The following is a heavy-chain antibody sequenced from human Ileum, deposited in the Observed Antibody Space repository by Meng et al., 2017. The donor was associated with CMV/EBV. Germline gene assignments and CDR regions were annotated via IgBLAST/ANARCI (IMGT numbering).Heavy chain of an antibody. D-gene: IGHD2-2*01. CDR1: GYTFTGYY. Sequence: ASVKVSCKASGYTFTGYYMHWVRQAPGQGLEWMGWINPNSGGTNYAQKFQGRVTMTRDTSISTAYMELSRLRSDDTAVYYCARGYCSSTSCYVLFDYWGQGTLVTVSS. V-gene: IGHV1-2*02. CDR3: ARGYCSSTSCYVLFDY. CDR2: INPNSGGT. J-gene: IGHJ4*02.